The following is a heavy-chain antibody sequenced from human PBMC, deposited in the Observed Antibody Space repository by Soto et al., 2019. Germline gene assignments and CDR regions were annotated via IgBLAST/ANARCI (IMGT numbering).Heavy chain of an antibody. D-gene: IGHD6-19*01. Sequence: GGSLRLSCAASGFTFSSYSMNWVRQAPGKGLEWVSSISSSSSYIYYADSVKGRFTISRDNAKNSLYLQMNSLRAEDTAVYYCAKKSGWGYYFDYWGQGTLVTVSS. CDR2: ISSSSSYI. J-gene: IGHJ4*02. V-gene: IGHV3-21*01. CDR1: GFTFSSYS. CDR3: AKKSGWGYYFDY.